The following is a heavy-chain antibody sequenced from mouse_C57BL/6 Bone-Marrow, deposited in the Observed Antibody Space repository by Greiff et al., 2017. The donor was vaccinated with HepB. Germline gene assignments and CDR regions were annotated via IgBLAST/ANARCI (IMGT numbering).Heavy chain of an antibody. CDR1: GFTFSNYW. D-gene: IGHD1-1*01. Sequence: EVQGVESGGGLVQPGGSMKLSCVASGFTFSNYWMNWVRQSPEKGLEWVAQIRLKSDNYATHYAESVKGRFTISRDDSKSSVYLQMNNLRAEDTGMYYCTVKRDGSSYGRIDYYAMDYWGQGTSVTVSS. CDR2: IRLKSDNYAT. CDR3: TVKRDGSSYGRIDYYAMDY. V-gene: IGHV6-3*01. J-gene: IGHJ4*01.